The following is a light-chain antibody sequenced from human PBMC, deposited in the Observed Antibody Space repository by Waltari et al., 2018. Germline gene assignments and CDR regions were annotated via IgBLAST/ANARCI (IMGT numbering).Light chain of an antibody. CDR1: SSDVGSYNL. V-gene: IGLV2-23*01. CDR3: CSYAGSSPHVV. J-gene: IGLJ2*01. CDR2: EDT. Sequence: QSALTQPASVSGSPGQSITISCTGTSSDVGSYNLVSWYQQHPGKAPKLMIYEDTERPSGVSDRFSCAKSGNTASLTISGLQAEDEADYYCCSYAGSSPHVVFGGGTKLTVL.